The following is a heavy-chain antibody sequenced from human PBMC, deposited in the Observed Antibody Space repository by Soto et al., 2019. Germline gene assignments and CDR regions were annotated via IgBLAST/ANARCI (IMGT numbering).Heavy chain of an antibody. V-gene: IGHV1-3*01. J-gene: IGHJ6*02. CDR1: GYTFASYD. Sequence: RVLVKVSCQASGYTFASYDMHWVRQAPGQRLEWMGRIIGGNGDTKYSQKFQDRVTFTRDTSASTAYMDLSSLTSEDTAVYYCGSNQKGPYTGMDVWGQGTTVTVSS. CDR2: IIGGNGDT. D-gene: IGHD5-18*01. CDR3: GSNQKGPYTGMDV.